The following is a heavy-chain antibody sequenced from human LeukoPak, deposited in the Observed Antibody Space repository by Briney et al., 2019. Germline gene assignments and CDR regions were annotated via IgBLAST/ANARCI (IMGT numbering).Heavy chain of an antibody. D-gene: IGHD5-12*01. CDR3: ACTTGYDFSSYYYYMDV. CDR2: ISSSSSYI. CDR1: GFTFSSYS. V-gene: IGHV3-21*01. Sequence: GGSLRLSCVASGFTFSSYSMNWVRQAPGKGLEWVSSISSSSSYIYYADSVKGRFTISGDNAKNSLYLQMNSLRAEDTAVYYCACTTGYDFSSYYYYMDVWGKGTTVTVSS. J-gene: IGHJ6*03.